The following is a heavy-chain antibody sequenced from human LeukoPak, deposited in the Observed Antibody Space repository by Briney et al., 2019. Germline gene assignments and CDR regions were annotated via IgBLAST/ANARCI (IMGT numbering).Heavy chain of an antibody. CDR3: ARARARAIFGVVSTPINYYYYYMDV. V-gene: IGHV3-74*01. D-gene: IGHD3-3*01. Sequence: QPGGSLRLSCGASGFTFSSYWMHWVRQAPGKGLVWVSRINSDGSSTSYADSVKGRFTISRDNAKNTLYLQMNSLRAEDTAVYYCARARARAIFGVVSTPINYYYYYMDVWGKGTTVTVSS. CDR2: INSDGSST. CDR1: GFTFSSYW. J-gene: IGHJ6*03.